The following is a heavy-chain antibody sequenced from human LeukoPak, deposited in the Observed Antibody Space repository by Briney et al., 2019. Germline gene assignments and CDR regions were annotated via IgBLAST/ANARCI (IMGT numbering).Heavy chain of an antibody. Sequence: GGSLRLSCAASGFTFRNYGMHWVRQAPGKGLEWVALIYYDGSNNYYADSVKGRFTISRDNSKNTVYLQMNSLRVEDTAVYYCARGQYYYYMDVWGKGTTVTVSS. J-gene: IGHJ6*03. CDR2: IYYDGSNN. CDR3: ARGQYYYYMDV. V-gene: IGHV3-33*01. CDR1: GFTFRNYG.